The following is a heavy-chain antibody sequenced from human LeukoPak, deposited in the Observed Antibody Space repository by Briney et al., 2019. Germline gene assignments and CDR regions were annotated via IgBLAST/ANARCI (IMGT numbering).Heavy chain of an antibody. CDR2: IWYDGNNK. Sequence: PGRSLRLSCAASGFTFSNYGMHWVRQAPGKGLEWVALIWYDGNNKYYADSVKGRFTISRDNSKNTLYLQMNSLRAEDTAVYFCAREFRYYFESSGPLEYWGQGTLVTVSS. CDR3: AREFRYYFESSGPLEY. D-gene: IGHD3-22*01. J-gene: IGHJ4*02. CDR1: GFTFSNYG. V-gene: IGHV3-33*01.